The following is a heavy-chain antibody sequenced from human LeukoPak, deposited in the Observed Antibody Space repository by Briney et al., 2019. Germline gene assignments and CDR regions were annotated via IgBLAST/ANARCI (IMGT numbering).Heavy chain of an antibody. Sequence: PGGSLRLSCAASGFTFSSYGMHWVRQAPGKGLEWVAVISYDGSNKYYADSVKGRFTISRDNSKNTLYLQMNSLRAEDTAVYYCARDVEDSSSWYVGYYYYGMDVWGQGTTVTVSS. CDR3: ARDVEDSSSWYVGYYYYGMDV. J-gene: IGHJ6*02. CDR1: GFTFSSYG. V-gene: IGHV3-30*03. D-gene: IGHD6-13*01. CDR2: ISYDGSNK.